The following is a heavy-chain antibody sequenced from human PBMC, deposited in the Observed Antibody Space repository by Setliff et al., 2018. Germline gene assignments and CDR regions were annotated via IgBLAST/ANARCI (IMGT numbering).Heavy chain of an antibody. CDR2: ISSSGSTI. J-gene: IGHJ4*02. D-gene: IGHD1-26*01. Sequence: GGSLRLSCAASGFTFSSYEMNWVRQAPGKGLEWVSYISSSGSTIYYADSVKGRFTISRDNAKNSLYLQMNGLRAEDTAVYYCARDRGSGSYFLRYFDYWGQGTLVTVSS. CDR3: ARDRGSGSYFLRYFDY. V-gene: IGHV3-48*03. CDR1: GFTFSSYE.